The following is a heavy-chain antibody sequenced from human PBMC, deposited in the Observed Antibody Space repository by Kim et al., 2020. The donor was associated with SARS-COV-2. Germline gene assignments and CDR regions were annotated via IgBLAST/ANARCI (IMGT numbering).Heavy chain of an antibody. CDR3: ARTGGSNYYYYYGMDV. CDR2: INHSGST. CDR1: GGSFSGYY. Sequence: SETLSLTCAVYGGSFSGYYWSWIRQPPGKGLEWIGEINHSGSTNYNPSLKSRVTISVDTSKNQFSLKLSSVTAADTAVYYCARTGGSNYYYYYGMDVWGQGTTVTVSS. V-gene: IGHV4-34*01. D-gene: IGHD2-2*01. J-gene: IGHJ6*02.